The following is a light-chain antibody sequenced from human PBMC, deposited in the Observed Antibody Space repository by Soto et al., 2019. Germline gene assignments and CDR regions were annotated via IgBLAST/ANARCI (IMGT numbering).Light chain of an antibody. CDR3: TSYSSTITLL. CDR1: SSDIGGYDF. Sequence: QSVLTQPASVSGSPGQSITISCTGASSDIGGYDFVSWYQQHPGKAPKLLIYEVSNRPSGLSNRFSGSKSGNTASLTIAGLQADDEATYYCTSYSSTITLLIGGGTQLTVL. J-gene: IGLJ7*01. CDR2: EVS. V-gene: IGLV2-14*01.